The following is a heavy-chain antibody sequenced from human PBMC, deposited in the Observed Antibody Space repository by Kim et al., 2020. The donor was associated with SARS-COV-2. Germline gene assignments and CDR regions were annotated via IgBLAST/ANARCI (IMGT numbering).Heavy chain of an antibody. CDR2: IIPIFGTA. J-gene: IGHJ6*02. D-gene: IGHD6-6*01. V-gene: IGHV1-69*13. Sequence: SVKVSCKASGGTLSSYAISWVRQAPGQGLEWMGGIIPIFGTANYAQKFQGRVTITADESTSTAYMELSSLRSEDTAVYYCARDDSSSSNYYYYGMDVWGQGTTVTVSS. CDR3: ARDDSSSSNYYYYGMDV. CDR1: GGTLSSYA.